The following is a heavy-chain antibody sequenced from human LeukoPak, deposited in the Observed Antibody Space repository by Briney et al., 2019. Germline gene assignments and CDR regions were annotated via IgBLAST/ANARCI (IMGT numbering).Heavy chain of an antibody. V-gene: IGHV1-2*02. Sequence: ASVKVSCKASGFIFTGYYMHWVRQAPGQGLEWMGWINPNSGGTSYAQRFQGRVTITSDTSISTAYMELSRLRPDDTAVYYCARDPPALGVVGDDWGQGTLVTVSS. J-gene: IGHJ4*02. CDR1: GFIFTGYY. D-gene: IGHD2-15*01. CDR2: INPNSGGT. CDR3: ARDPPALGVVGDD.